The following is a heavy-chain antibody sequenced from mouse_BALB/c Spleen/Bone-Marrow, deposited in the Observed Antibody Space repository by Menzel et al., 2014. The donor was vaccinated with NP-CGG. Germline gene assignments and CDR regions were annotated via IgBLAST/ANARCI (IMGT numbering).Heavy chain of an antibody. J-gene: IGHJ2*01. CDR2: INPGSGGT. V-gene: IGHV1-54*01. CDR1: GYAFTNYL. Sequence: QVQLKESGAALERPGTSVKVSCKASGYAFTNYLIDWVKQRPGQGLEWIGVINPGSGGTTYNEKFKGRTTLTADKSSNTAYMQLSSLSSDDSAVYFCATNWGDYWGQGTTLTVSS. D-gene: IGHD4-1*01. CDR3: ATNWGDY.